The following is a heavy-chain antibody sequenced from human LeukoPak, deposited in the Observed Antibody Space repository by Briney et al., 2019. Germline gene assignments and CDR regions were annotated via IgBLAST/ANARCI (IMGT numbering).Heavy chain of an antibody. CDR2: ISYDGSNK. Sequence: PGGSLRLTCAASGFTFSSYGMHWVRQAPGKGLEWVAVISYDGSNKYYADSVKGRFTISRDNSKSTLYLQMNSLRAEDTAVYYCVRTYDENPLGWFDPWGQGTLVTVSS. CDR1: GFTFSSYG. V-gene: IGHV3-30*03. CDR3: VRTYDENPLGWFDP. J-gene: IGHJ5*02. D-gene: IGHD5-12*01.